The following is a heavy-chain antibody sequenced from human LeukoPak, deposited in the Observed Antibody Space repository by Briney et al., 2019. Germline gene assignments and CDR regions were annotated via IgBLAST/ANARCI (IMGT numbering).Heavy chain of an antibody. Sequence: GGSLRLFCAAPGFPFWNYSMVWVRHPPGEGLEWVSIIGSSGGGIHYADSVKGRFTISRDNSKNALYLQMNSLRVEDTAVYYCAIDPNWGTHSWGQGVLVTVSS. CDR1: GFPFWNYS. V-gene: IGHV3-23*01. CDR3: AIDPNWGTHS. CDR2: IGSSGGGI. D-gene: IGHD7-27*01. J-gene: IGHJ4*02.